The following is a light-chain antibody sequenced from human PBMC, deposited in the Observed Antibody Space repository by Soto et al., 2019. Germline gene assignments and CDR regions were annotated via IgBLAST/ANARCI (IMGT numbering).Light chain of an antibody. CDR2: PAS. CDR1: HAISTS. J-gene: IGKJ2*04. Sequence: DIPLTQSPSFLSASVGDRVTVSCRASHAISTSLAWFQQKAGKVPQLLVYPASNLQDGVPSRFSGSGSGTYFTLTITNVQAEDFATCYCQHLRTYPCSFGQGSKLDIE. CDR3: QHLRTYPCS. V-gene: IGKV1-9*01.